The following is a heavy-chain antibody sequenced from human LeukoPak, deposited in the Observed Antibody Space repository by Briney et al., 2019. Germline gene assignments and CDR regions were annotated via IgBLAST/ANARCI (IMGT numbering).Heavy chain of an antibody. J-gene: IGHJ4*02. V-gene: IGHV3-30*04. D-gene: IGHD3-10*01. CDR2: ISYDGSNK. CDR3: ARDRYGSGSLDY. CDR1: GFTFSSYA. Sequence: GRSLRLSCAASGFTFSSYAMHWVRQAPGKGLEWVAVISYDGSNKYYADSVKGRFTISRDNSKNTLYLQMNSLRAEDTAVYYCARDRYGSGSLDYWAREPWSPSPQ.